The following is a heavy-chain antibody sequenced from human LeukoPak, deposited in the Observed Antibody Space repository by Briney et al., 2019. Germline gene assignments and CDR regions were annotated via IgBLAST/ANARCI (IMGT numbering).Heavy chain of an antibody. CDR3: TTDRESSTSLDY. V-gene: IGHV3-15*01. Sequence: GGSLRLSCAASGFTFSNAWMSWVRQAPGKGLEWVGRIKRKTDGSTTDYAAAVKGIFTISRDDSKNTLYLQMNSLKTEDTAVYYCTTDRESSTSLDYWGQGTLVTVSS. D-gene: IGHD2-2*01. CDR2: IKRKTDGSTT. CDR1: GFTFSNAW. J-gene: IGHJ4*02.